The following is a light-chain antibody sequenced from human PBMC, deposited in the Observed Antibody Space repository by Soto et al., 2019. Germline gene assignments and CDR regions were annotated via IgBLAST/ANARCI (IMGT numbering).Light chain of an antibody. CDR3: ASLTTTNLV. CDR2: EVS. J-gene: IGLJ1*01. CDR1: SSDVGAYNF. Sequence: QSALTQPASVSGSPGQSITISCTGTSSDVGAYNFVSWYQHHPNKAPKLMISEVSNRPSGVSDRFSGSKSGNTASLTISGLQAEDEADYYCASLTTTNLVFGTGTKVTVL. V-gene: IGLV2-14*01.